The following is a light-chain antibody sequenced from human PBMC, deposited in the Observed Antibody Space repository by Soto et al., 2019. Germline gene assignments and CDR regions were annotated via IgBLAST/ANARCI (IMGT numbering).Light chain of an antibody. J-gene: IGKJ1*01. CDR2: AAS. Sequence: DIQMTQSPSSVSASVGDRVTITCRASQDISSWLAWYQQKPGKAPNLLIYAASSLQSGVPSSFSGSGSGTDFTLTISSLQPEDFATYYCQQAHSFPWTFGQGTKVEIK. V-gene: IGKV1-12*01. CDR1: QDISSW. CDR3: QQAHSFPWT.